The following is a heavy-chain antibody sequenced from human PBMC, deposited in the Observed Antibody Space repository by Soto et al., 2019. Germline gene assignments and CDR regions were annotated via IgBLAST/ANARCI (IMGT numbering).Heavy chain of an antibody. CDR3: ARAGGPPIWSGSLGGDY. Sequence: QVQLVQSGAEVKKPGASVKVSCKASGYTFTSYGISWVRQAPGQGLEWMGWISAYNGNTNYAQKLQGRVTMTPDTSTSTAYMELRSLRSDATAVYYCARAGGPPIWSGSLGGDYWGQGTLVTVSS. D-gene: IGHD3-3*01. J-gene: IGHJ4*02. V-gene: IGHV1-18*01. CDR2: ISAYNGNT. CDR1: GYTFTSYG.